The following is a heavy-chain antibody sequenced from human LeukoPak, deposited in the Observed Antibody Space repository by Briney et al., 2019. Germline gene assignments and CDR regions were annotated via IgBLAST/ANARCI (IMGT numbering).Heavy chain of an antibody. D-gene: IGHD5-18*01. V-gene: IGHV3-21*01. CDR2: ISSSSSYI. CDR1: GFTFGSYS. CDR3: ARDCNAGYSDAFDI. J-gene: IGHJ3*02. Sequence: PGGSLRLSCAASGFTFGSYSMNWVRQAPGKGLEWVSSISSSSSYIYYADSVKGRFTISRDNAKNSLSLQMSSLRAEDTAVYYCARDCNAGYSDAFDIWGQGTMVTVSS.